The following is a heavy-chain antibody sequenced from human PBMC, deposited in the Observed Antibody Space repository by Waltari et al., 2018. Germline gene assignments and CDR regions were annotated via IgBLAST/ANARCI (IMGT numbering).Heavy chain of an antibody. CDR2: IYYSGST. CDR3: ARSHSYGNFDY. CDR1: GGPTSSYY. Sequence: QVQLQESGPGLVKPSETLSPTCTAPGGPTSSYYWTWIRQPPGKGLEWIGYIYYSGSTNYNPSLKSRVTISVDTSKNQFSLKLSSVTAADTAVYYCARSHSYGNFDYWGQGTLVTVSS. D-gene: IGHD5-18*01. J-gene: IGHJ4*02. V-gene: IGHV4-59*01.